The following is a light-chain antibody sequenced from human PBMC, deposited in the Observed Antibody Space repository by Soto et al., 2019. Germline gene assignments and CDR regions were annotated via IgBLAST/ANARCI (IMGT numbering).Light chain of an antibody. CDR3: SSYTTSSTYV. V-gene: IGLV2-14*01. Sequence: QSALTQPASVSGSPGQSITISCTGTSSDVGRYNYVSWYQQHPGKAPKLLIYDVTNRPSGVSNRFSGSKSGNTASLTISGLQAEDEAYCYRSSYTTSSTYVFGTGTKLTVL. J-gene: IGLJ1*01. CDR2: DVT. CDR1: SSDVGRYNY.